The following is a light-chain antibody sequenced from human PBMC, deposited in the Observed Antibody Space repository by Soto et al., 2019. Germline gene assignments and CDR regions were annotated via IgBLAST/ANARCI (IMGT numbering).Light chain of an antibody. J-gene: IGLJ2*01. V-gene: IGLV2-14*01. CDR1: SSDVGGYNY. CDR3: SSYTSSTTRMI. Sequence: QSVLTQPASVSGSPGQSISISCTGTSSDVGGYNYVSWYQQQPGKAPKLMIYDVSGRPSGVSNRFSGSKSGNTASLTISGLQAEDEADYYCSSYTSSTTRMIFGGGTKVTVL. CDR2: DVS.